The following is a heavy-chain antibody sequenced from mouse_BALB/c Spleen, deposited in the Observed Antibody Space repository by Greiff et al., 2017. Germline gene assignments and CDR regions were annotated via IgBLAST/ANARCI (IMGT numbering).Heavy chain of an antibody. CDR3: ARGIYYGNYGFDY. CDR1: GFTFSSYA. D-gene: IGHD2-1*01. V-gene: IGHV5-6-5*01. CDR2: ISSGGST. Sequence: EVNVVESGGGLVKPGGSLKLSCAASGFTFSSYAMSWVRQTPEKRLEWVASISSGGSTYYPDSVKGRFTISRDNARNILYLQMSSLRSEDTAMYYCARGIYYGNYGFDYWGQGTTLTVSS. J-gene: IGHJ2*01.